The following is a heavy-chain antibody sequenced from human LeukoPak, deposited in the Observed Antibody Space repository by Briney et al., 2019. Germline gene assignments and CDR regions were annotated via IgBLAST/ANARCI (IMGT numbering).Heavy chain of an antibody. D-gene: IGHD2-21*02. J-gene: IGHJ2*01. CDR3: ASPRYCGGDCYYFDL. V-gene: IGHV4-39*01. CDR2: NDYSGCT. CDR1: GGSISSSSYY. Sequence: SETLSLTCSGSGGSISSSSYYWGGIRQPPGKGLEWIGSNDYSGCTYYNPSLKSRVTISVDTSKNQSSLKLSSVTAADTAVYYCASPRYCGGDCYYFDLWGRGTLVTVSS.